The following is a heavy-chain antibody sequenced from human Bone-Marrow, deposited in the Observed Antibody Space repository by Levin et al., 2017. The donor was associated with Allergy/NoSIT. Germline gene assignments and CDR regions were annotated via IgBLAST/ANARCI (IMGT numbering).Heavy chain of an antibody. CDR2: INAGNGNT. CDR3: ARLGPILTGYFGY. J-gene: IGHJ4*02. D-gene: IGHD3-9*01. CDR1: GYTFTSYT. V-gene: IGHV1-3*01. Sequence: PGESLKISCKASGYTFTSYTMHWVRQAPGQRLEWMGWINAGNGNTKYSQKFQGRVTISRDTSASTAYMELSSLRSEDTAVYYCARLGPILTGYFGYWGQGTLVTVSS.